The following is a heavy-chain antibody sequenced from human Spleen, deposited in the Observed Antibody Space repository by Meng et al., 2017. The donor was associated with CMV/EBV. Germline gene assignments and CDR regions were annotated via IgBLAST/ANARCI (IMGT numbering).Heavy chain of an antibody. D-gene: IGHD6-13*01. CDR3: ARGGSSSVYFDF. J-gene: IGHJ4*02. Sequence: TVSGGSISSGAYYWSWLSQHPGKGLEWIGYIYYSGSTYFNPSLKSRITISVDTSKGQFYLTLSSVTAADTAVYYCARGGSSSVYFDFWGQGTLVTVSS. CDR2: IYYSGST. V-gene: IGHV4-31*03. CDR1: GGSISSGAYY.